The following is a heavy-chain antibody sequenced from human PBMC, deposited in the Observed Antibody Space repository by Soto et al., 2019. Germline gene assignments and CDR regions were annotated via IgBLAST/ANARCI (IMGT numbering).Heavy chain of an antibody. CDR2: ISYDGSNK. Sequence: QVQLVESGGGVVQPGRSLRLSCAASGFTFSSYAMHWVRQAPGKGLEWVAVISYDGSNKYYADSVKGRFTISRNNSKNTLYLQMNCLRAEDPAVYYCARGWYYYDSTPHPYWGQGTLVTVSS. J-gene: IGHJ4*02. CDR1: GFTFSSYA. V-gene: IGHV3-30-3*01. D-gene: IGHD3-22*01. CDR3: ARGWYYYDSTPHPY.